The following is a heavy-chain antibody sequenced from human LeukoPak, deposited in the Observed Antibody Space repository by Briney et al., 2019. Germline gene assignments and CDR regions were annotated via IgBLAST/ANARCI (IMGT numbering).Heavy chain of an antibody. CDR3: AKDTSQVVIRPDAFDI. Sequence: GGTLRLSCAASGFTFSSYGMHWVRQAPGKGLEWVAVISYDGSNKYYADSVKGRFTISRDNSKNTLYLQMNSLRAEDTAVYYCAKDTSQVVIRPDAFDIWGQGTMVTVSS. J-gene: IGHJ3*02. CDR2: ISYDGSNK. V-gene: IGHV3-30*18. D-gene: IGHD3-3*01. CDR1: GFTFSSYG.